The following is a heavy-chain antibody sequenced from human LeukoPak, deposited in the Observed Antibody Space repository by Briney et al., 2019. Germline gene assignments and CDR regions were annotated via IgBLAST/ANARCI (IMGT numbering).Heavy chain of an antibody. CDR3: ARMTGSAFDI. CDR1: GFTFSSHG. V-gene: IGHV3-33*01. D-gene: IGHD1-26*01. J-gene: IGHJ3*02. CDR2: IWFDGSNK. Sequence: GGSLRLSCVASGFTFSSHGMLWVRQAPGKGLEWVALIWFDGSNKYYADSVKGRFTISRDNSKNTLNLQMNSLRAEDTAVYYCARMTGSAFDIWGQGTMVTVSS.